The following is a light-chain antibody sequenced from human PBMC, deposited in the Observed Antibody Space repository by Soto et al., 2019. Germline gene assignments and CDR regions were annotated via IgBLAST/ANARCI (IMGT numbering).Light chain of an antibody. CDR3: QHRSN. Sequence: EIVLTQSPATLSLSPGERATLSCRASQSVSSFLAWYQQKPDQAPRLLIYDASNRATGIPARFSGSGSETDFTLTISSLEPEDFAVYYCQHRSNFGPGTKVDIK. J-gene: IGKJ3*01. CDR1: QSVSSF. V-gene: IGKV3-11*01. CDR2: DAS.